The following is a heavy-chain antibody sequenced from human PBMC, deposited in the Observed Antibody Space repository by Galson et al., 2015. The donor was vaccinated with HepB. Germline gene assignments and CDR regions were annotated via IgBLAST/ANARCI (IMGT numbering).Heavy chain of an antibody. D-gene: IGHD3-16*02. CDR2: IRAYNGYT. V-gene: IGHV1-18*01. CDR3: ARQYYDNIWGSYRFDY. CDR1: GYTFSSYG. J-gene: IGHJ4*02. Sequence: SVKVSCKASGYTFSSYGITWVRQAPGQGLAWMGWIRAYNGYTKYVQKLQGRVTMTTDTSTSTAYMELRSLRSDDTAVYYCARQYYDNIWGSYRFDYWGQGTLVTVSS.